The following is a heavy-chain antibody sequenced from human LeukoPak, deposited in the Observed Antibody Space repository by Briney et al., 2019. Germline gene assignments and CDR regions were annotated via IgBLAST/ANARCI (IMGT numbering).Heavy chain of an antibody. D-gene: IGHD1-26*01. Sequence: SETLSLTCTVSGGSISSSSYYWGWIRQHPGKGLEWIGYIYYSGSTYYNPSLKSRVTISVDTSKNQFPLKLSSVTAADTAVYYCAREGGGSYACWGQGTLVTVSS. CDR1: GGSISSSSYY. J-gene: IGHJ4*02. CDR3: AREGGGSYAC. V-gene: IGHV4-31*03. CDR2: IYYSGST.